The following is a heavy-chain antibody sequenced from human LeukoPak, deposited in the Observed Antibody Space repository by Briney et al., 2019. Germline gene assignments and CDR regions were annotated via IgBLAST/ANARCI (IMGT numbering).Heavy chain of an antibody. V-gene: IGHV3-23*01. D-gene: IGHD3-10*01. J-gene: IGHJ6*02. Sequence: GGSLRLSCAASGFTVSSNYMSWVRQAPGKGLEWVPGISGNGGSTYYADSVKGRFTISRDNSKNTLYLQMNSLRAEDTAVYYCAKRSRRLTIVRGVPREDVWGQGTTVTVSS. CDR1: GFTVSSNY. CDR2: ISGNGGST. CDR3: AKRSRRLTIVRGVPREDV.